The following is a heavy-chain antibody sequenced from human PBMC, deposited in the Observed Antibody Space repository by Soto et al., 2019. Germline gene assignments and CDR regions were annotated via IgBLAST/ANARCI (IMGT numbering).Heavy chain of an antibody. J-gene: IGHJ4*02. V-gene: IGHV4-59*01. CDR1: GGSISSYY. D-gene: IGHD2-2*01. CDR2: IYYSGST. CDR3: ARQRGYCSSTSCYGFDY. Sequence: QVQLQESGPGLVKPSETLSLTCTVSGGSISSYYWSWIRQPPGKGLEWIGYIYYSGSTNYNPSLKSRVTISVDTSKNQFSLKLSSVTAADTAVYYCARQRGYCSSTSCYGFDYWGQGTLVTVSS.